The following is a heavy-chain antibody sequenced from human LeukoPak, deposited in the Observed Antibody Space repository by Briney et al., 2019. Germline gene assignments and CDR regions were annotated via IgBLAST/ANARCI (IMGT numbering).Heavy chain of an antibody. J-gene: IGHJ6*03. CDR3: AEGGLRRYYYYYMDV. CDR2: IRYDGSNK. D-gene: IGHD5/OR15-5a*01. V-gene: IGHV3-30*02. CDR1: GFTFSSYG. Sequence: GGSLRLSCAASGFTFSSYGVHWVRQAPGKGLEWVAFIRYDGSNKYYADSVKGRFTISRDNSKNTLYLQMNSLRAEDTAVYYCAEGGLRRYYYYYMDVWGKGTTVTISS.